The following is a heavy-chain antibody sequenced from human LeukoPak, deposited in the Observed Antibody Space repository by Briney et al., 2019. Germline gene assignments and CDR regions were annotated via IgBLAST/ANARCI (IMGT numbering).Heavy chain of an antibody. V-gene: IGHV4-34*01. CDR2: INHSGST. D-gene: IGHD3-16*01. CDR1: GGSFSGYY. J-gene: IGHJ4*02. CDR3: ARHGGRGFDY. Sequence: SETLSLTCSVYGGSFSGYYWSWIRQPPGKGLEWIGEINHSGSTNYNPSLKSRVTIPVDTSKNQFSLKLSSVTAADTAVYYCARHGGRGFDYWGQGTLVTVSS.